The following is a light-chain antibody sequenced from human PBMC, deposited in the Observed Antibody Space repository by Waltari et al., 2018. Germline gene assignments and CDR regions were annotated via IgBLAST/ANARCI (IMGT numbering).Light chain of an antibody. CDR3: CSYAGLGIYV. V-gene: IGLV2-23*02. Sequence: QSGLTPPASGSGSPGQSITISCTGTSRDFGNYNLVSWYQQYPGKAPKPMVYEVTKRTSGVSDRFSGSKSGNTASLTIYGLQSEDEADYYCCSYAGLGIYVFGTGTKVTVL. J-gene: IGLJ1*01. CDR2: EVT. CDR1: SRDFGNYNL.